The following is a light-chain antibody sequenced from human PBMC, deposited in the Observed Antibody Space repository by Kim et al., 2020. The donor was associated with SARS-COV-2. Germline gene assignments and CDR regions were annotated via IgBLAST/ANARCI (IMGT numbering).Light chain of an antibody. Sequence: SPGERASLCCRASQSVNSSSLAWYRQKPGQAPWLLIYGESIRATGIPDRFSGSGSGTDFTLSISSLEPEDFAVYYCHQYGSGSWTFGQGTKVDIK. CDR2: GES. J-gene: IGKJ1*01. V-gene: IGKV3-20*01. CDR3: HQYGSGSWT. CDR1: QSVNSSS.